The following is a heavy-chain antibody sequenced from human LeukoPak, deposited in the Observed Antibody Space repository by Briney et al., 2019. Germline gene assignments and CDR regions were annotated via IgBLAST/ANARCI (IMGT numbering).Heavy chain of an antibody. J-gene: IGHJ6*02. CDR3: AGDYYDSSGYYAAYYYYYGMDV. V-gene: IGHV3-74*01. D-gene: IGHD3-22*01. Sequence: PGGSLRLSCAASGFTFSSYWMHWVRQAPGKGLVWVSRINGDGSSTSYADSVKGRFTISRDNAKNTLYLQMNSLRAEDTAVYYCAGDYYDSSGYYAAYYYYYGMDVWGQGTTVTVSS. CDR1: GFTFSSYW. CDR2: INGDGSST.